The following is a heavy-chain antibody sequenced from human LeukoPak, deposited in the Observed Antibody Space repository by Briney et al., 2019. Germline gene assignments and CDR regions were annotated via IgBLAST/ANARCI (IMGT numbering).Heavy chain of an antibody. J-gene: IGHJ5*02. V-gene: IGHV4-59*01. Sequence: PSETLSLTCTVSGGSISSYYWSWIRQPPGKGLEWIGYIYYSGSTNYNPSLKSRVTISVDTSKNQFSLKLSSVTAADTAVYYCARWGCSSTSCYGDDWFDPWGQGTLVTVSS. D-gene: IGHD2-2*01. CDR3: ARWGCSSTSCYGDDWFDP. CDR2: IYYSGST. CDR1: GGSISSYY.